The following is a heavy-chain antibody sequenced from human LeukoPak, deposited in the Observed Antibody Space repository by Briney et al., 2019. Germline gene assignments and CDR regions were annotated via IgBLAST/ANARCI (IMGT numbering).Heavy chain of an antibody. J-gene: IGHJ4*02. CDR2: IDPSDSYT. V-gene: IGHV5-10-1*01. Sequence: GESLKISCKGSGYRFTSYWISWVRPMPGKGLEWMGRIDPSDSYTNYSPSFQGHVTISADKSISTAYLQWSSLKASDTAMYYCALGGYCSSTSCEGYWGQGTLVTVSS. CDR3: ALGGYCSSTSCEGY. CDR1: GYRFTSYW. D-gene: IGHD2-2*01.